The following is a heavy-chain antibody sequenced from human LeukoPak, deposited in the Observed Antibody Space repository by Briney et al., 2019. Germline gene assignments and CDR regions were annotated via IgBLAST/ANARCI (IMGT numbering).Heavy chain of an antibody. CDR1: GFTFSSYR. V-gene: IGHV3-21*01. J-gene: IGHJ4*02. CDR2: ISSSGSHM. D-gene: IGHD3-16*02. Sequence: GGSLRLSCAASGFTFSSYRMKWVRQAPGKGLEWVSSISSSGSHMYYADSVKGRFTISRDNAKNSLYLQMNSLRAEDTAVYYCARLTFGGVIGFGYWGQGTLVTVSS. CDR3: ARLTFGGVIGFGY.